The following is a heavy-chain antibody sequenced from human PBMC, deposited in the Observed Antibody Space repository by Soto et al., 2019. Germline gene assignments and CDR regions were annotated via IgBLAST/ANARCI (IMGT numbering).Heavy chain of an antibody. Sequence: SVKVSCKASGVTFSSYAISWVRQAPGQGLEWMGGIIPIFGTANYAQKFQGRVTITADESTSTACMELSSLRSEDTDVYYCARGLVATVVTPRAFDIRGKGTMVIVSS. V-gene: IGHV1-69*13. D-gene: IGHD5-12*01. CDR2: IIPIFGTA. J-gene: IGHJ3*02. CDR1: GVTFSSYA. CDR3: ARGLVATVVTPRAFDI.